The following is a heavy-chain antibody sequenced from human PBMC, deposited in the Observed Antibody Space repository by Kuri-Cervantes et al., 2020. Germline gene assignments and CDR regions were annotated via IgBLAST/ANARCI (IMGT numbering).Heavy chain of an antibody. Sequence: GESLKISCAASGFTFSSYWMHWVRQAPGEGLVWVSRINSDGSSTSYADSVKGRFTISRDNSKNTLYLQMNSLRAEDAAVYYCAKDHKTIFGVVIIDYYYYGMDVWGQGTTVTVSS. CDR2: INSDGSST. CDR1: GFTFSSYW. D-gene: IGHD3-3*01. V-gene: IGHV3-74*01. J-gene: IGHJ6*02. CDR3: AKDHKTIFGVVIIDYYYYGMDV.